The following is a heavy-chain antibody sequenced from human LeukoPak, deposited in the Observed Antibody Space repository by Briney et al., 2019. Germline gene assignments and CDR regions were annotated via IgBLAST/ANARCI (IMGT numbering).Heavy chain of an antibody. J-gene: IGHJ5*02. V-gene: IGHV4-59*01. Sequence: SETLSLTCSVSDGSINSYYWNWIRRPPGKGLEWIGYIYYNGNTNYSPSLKSRVTMSVDTSKNQFSLKLSSVTAADTAVYYCARGVATISPWFDPWGQGTLVTVSS. CDR1: DGSINSYY. CDR3: ARGVATISPWFDP. D-gene: IGHD5-24*01. CDR2: IYYNGNT.